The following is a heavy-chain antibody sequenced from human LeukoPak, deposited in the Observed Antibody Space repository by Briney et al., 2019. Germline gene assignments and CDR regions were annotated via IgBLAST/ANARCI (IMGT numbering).Heavy chain of an antibody. D-gene: IGHD6-6*01. Sequence: GGSLRLSCAASGFTFSSYAIHWVRQAPGKGLEWVAFIRYDGSIKYYADSVKGRFTISRDNSKNTLYLQMNSLRAEDTAVYYCAKVSSIAARLPFDYWGQGTLVTVSS. V-gene: IGHV3-30*02. CDR3: AKVSSIAARLPFDY. CDR1: GFTFSSYA. J-gene: IGHJ4*02. CDR2: IRYDGSIK.